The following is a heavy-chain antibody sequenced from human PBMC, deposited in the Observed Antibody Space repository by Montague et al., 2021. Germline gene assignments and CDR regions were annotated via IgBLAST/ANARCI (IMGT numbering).Heavy chain of an antibody. J-gene: IGHJ6*03. D-gene: IGHD3-10*01. CDR2: INHSGST. V-gene: IGHV4-34*01. Sequence: SETLSLTCAVYGGSFSGYYWSWIRQPPGKGLEWIGDINHSGSTNYNPFLKSRVTISVDTSKNQFSLKLSSVTAADTAVYYCAGRGGTMVRGVKDYMDVWGKGTTVTVSS. CDR1: GGSFSGYY. CDR3: AGRGGTMVRGVKDYMDV.